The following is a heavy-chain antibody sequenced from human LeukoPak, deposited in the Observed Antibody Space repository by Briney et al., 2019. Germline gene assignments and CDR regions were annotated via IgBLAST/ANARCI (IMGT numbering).Heavy chain of an antibody. CDR2: IYTSGST. Sequence: SETLSLTCTVSGGSISSYYWSWIRQPAGKGLEWIGRIYTSGSTNYNPSLKSRVTMSVDTSKNQFSLKLSSVTAADTAVYYCARDRGYSYVPNDDAFDIWGQGTMVTVSS. CDR3: ARDRGYSYVPNDDAFDI. D-gene: IGHD5-18*01. V-gene: IGHV4-4*07. J-gene: IGHJ3*02. CDR1: GGSISSYY.